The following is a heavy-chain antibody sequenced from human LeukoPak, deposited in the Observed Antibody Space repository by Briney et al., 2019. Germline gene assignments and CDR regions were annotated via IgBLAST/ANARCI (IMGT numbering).Heavy chain of an antibody. D-gene: IGHD3-22*01. Sequence: GGSLRLSCAASGFTVSSNYMSWVRQAPGKGLEWVSVIYSGGSTYYADSVKGRFTISRDNSKNTLYLQMNSLRAEDTAVFYCAKSWGVEYSSGFYIGVDYWGQGTLVTVSS. CDR3: AKSWGVEYSSGFYIGVDY. CDR1: GFTVSSNY. CDR2: IYSGGST. V-gene: IGHV3-53*05. J-gene: IGHJ4*02.